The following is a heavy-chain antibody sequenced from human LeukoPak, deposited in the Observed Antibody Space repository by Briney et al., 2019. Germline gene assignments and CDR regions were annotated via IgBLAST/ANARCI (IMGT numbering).Heavy chain of an antibody. CDR2: TYHGGST. CDR3: ARGTTVVTPWFDP. V-gene: IGHV4-38-2*02. CDR1: GYSISSGYY. D-gene: IGHD4-23*01. Sequence: SETLSLTCTVSGYSISSGYYWGWIRQPPGKGLEWIGSTYHGGSTNYNPSLRSRVTISVDTSKNQFSLKLTSVTAADTAVYYCARGTTVVTPWFDPWGQGTLVTVSS. J-gene: IGHJ5*02.